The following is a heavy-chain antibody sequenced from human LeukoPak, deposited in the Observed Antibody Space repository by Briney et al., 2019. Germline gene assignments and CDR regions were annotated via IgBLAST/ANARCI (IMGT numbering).Heavy chain of an antibody. D-gene: IGHD3-22*01. Sequence: ASVTVSCKASGYTFTSYGISWVRQAPGQGLEWMGWISAYNGNTNYAQKLQGRVTMTTDTSTSTAYMELRSLRSDDTAVYYCARPLYYDSSGYPGYFDYWGQGTLVTVSS. J-gene: IGHJ4*02. CDR3: ARPLYYDSSGYPGYFDY. V-gene: IGHV1-18*01. CDR1: GYTFTSYG. CDR2: ISAYNGNT.